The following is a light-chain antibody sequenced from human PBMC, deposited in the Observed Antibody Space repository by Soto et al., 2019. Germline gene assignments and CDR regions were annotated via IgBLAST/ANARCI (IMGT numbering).Light chain of an antibody. V-gene: IGKV1D-8*01. CDR1: QGISSH. CDR3: QQYQGFPWT. CDR2: DAS. J-gene: IGKJ1*01. Sequence: VIWMTQSPSLLSASTGDRVTISCRISQGISSHLAWYQQRPGKAPDLLIYDASTLQSGVPSRFSGSGSGTDFTLTISFLQSEDFGTYYCQQYQGFPWTFGQGTKVEIK.